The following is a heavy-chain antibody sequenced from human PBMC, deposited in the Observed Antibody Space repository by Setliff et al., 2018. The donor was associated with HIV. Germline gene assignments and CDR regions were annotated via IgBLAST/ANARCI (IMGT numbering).Heavy chain of an antibody. CDR1: GFIFSDHV. CDR3: ARKLRPGHGVDV. V-gene: IGHV3-7*01. J-gene: IGHJ6*02. CDR2: IGQDGSEK. Sequence: GGSLRLSCAASGFIFSDHVMCWVRQAPGKGLEWVANIGQDGSEKNYVDSVKGRFTISRDNAKNSMDLQMNSLRAEDTAIYYCARKLRPGHGVDVWGQGTTVTVSS. D-gene: IGHD3-10*01.